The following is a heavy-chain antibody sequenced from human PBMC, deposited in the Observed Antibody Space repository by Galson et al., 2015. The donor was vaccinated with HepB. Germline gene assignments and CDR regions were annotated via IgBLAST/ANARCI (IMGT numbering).Heavy chain of an antibody. CDR2: ISSGSTYI. Sequence: SLRLSCAASGFTFSSYSMNWVRQAPGKGLEWVSSISSGSTYIYYADSLKGRFTISRDNAKNSLYLQVNSLRGEDTAVYYCARDRGSGWFIDYWGQGTLVTVSS. V-gene: IGHV3-21*01. CDR1: GFTFSSYS. D-gene: IGHD6-19*01. CDR3: ARDRGSGWFIDY. J-gene: IGHJ4*02.